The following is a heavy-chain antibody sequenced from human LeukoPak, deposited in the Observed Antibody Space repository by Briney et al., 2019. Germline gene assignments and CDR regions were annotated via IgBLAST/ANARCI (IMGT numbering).Heavy chain of an antibody. CDR2: GST. Sequence: GSTSYAQKFQARVTMTRDTSTSTVYMELSNLRSADTAVYYCARDPKRYCSGGSCYPSAFDIWGQGTMVTVSS. CDR3: ARDPKRYCSGGSCYPSAFDI. V-gene: IGHV1-46*01. D-gene: IGHD2-15*01. J-gene: IGHJ3*02.